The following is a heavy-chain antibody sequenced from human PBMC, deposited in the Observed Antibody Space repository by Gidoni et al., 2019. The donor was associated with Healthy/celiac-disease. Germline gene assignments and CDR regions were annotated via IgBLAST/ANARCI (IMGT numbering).Heavy chain of an antibody. CDR2: IKQDGSEK. J-gene: IGHJ6*03. V-gene: IGHV3-7*01. D-gene: IGHD3-10*01. Sequence: EVQLVESGGGLVQPGGSLRLSCAASGFTFSSYWMSWVRQAPGKGLEWVANIKQDGSEKYYVDSVKGRFTISRDNAKNSLYLQMNSLRAEDTAVYYCARSSELWFGELFPPSYYYYMDVWGKGTTVTVSS. CDR1: GFTFSSYW. CDR3: ARSSELWFGELFPPSYYYYMDV.